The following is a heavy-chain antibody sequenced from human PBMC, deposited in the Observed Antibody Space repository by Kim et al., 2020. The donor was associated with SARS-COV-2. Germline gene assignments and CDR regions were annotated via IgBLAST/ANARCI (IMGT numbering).Heavy chain of an antibody. J-gene: IGHJ4*02. D-gene: IGHD3-3*01. Sequence: SETLSLTCTVSGGSISSGGYYWSWIRQHPGKGLEWIGYIYYSGSTYYNPSLKSRVTISVDTSKNQFSLKLSSVTAADTAVYYCARVFWSGYNGVDYWGQGTLVTVSS. CDR3: ARVFWSGYNGVDY. CDR1: GGSISSGGYY. V-gene: IGHV4-31*03. CDR2: IYYSGST.